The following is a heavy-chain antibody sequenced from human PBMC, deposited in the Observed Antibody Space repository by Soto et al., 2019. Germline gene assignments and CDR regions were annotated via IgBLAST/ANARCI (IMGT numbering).Heavy chain of an antibody. CDR1: GFTFSSYW. CDR2: IKQDGSEK. J-gene: IGHJ4*02. D-gene: IGHD5-18*01. V-gene: IGHV3-7*01. Sequence: EVQLVESGGGLVQPGGSLRLSCAASGFTFSSYWMSWVCQAPGKGLEWVANIKQDGSEKYYVDSVKGRFTISRDNAKNSLYLQMNSLRAEDTAVYYCAREEGYSYGYPYYFDYWGQGTLVTVSS. CDR3: AREEGYSYGYPYYFDY.